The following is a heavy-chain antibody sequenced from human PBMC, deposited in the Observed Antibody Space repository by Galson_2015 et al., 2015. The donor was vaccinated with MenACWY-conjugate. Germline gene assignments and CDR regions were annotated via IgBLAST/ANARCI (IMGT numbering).Heavy chain of an antibody. D-gene: IGHD3-16*02. CDR3: ARDREDYEHVWGTYRPHYFDY. J-gene: IGHJ4*01. Sequence: GSLRLSCAASGFTFSSYSMNWVRQAPGKGLEWVSYITSSSTTTYYADSVKGRFTISRDNAKNSLYLQMNSLRDEDTAVYYCARDREDYEHVWGTYRPHYFDYWGRGTLLTVSS. V-gene: IGHV3-48*02. CDR2: ITSSSTTT. CDR1: GFTFSSYS.